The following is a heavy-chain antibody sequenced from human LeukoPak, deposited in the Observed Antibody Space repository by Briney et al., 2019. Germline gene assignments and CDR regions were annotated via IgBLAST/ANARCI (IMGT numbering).Heavy chain of an antibody. CDR2: IWYDGSNK. CDR1: GFTFSSYG. D-gene: IGHD3-22*01. Sequence: GGSLRLSCAASGFTFSSYGMHWVRQAPGKGLEWVAVIWYDGSNKYYADSVKGRFTISRDNSKNTLYLQMNSLRAEDTAVYYCARDGARYYYDSSGFWGYWGQGTLVTVSS. J-gene: IGHJ4*02. V-gene: IGHV3-33*01. CDR3: ARDGARYYYDSSGFWGY.